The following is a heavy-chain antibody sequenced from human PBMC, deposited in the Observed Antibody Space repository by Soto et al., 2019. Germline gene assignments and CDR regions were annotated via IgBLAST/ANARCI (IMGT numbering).Heavy chain of an antibody. V-gene: IGHV3-23*01. J-gene: IGHJ5*02. CDR1: GFTFSNSA. D-gene: IGHD2-2*01. CDR3: ATDTGYCSSTSCSGGWFDP. CDR2: ISGGGDRT. Sequence: EVQLLESGGGLVQPGGSLRLSCAASGFTFSNSAMSWVRQAPGKGLEWVSAISGGGDRTYFADSVKGRFTISRDKSKNQLYLQMNSLRGEDTAIYYCATDTGYCSSTSCSGGWFDPWGQGTLVTVSS.